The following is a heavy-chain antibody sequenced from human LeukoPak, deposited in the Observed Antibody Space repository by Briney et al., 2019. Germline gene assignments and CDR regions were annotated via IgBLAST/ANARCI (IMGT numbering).Heavy chain of an antibody. J-gene: IGHJ3*02. Sequence: GGSLRLSSAASGFTFSSYGMHWVRQAPGKGLEWVAVIWYDGSNKYYADSVKGRFTISRDNSKNTLYLQMNSLRAEDTAVYYCARDLVASSGYWPKGFDAFDIWGQGTMVTVSS. V-gene: IGHV3-33*01. CDR1: GFTFSSYG. CDR2: IWYDGSNK. CDR3: ARDLVASSGYWPKGFDAFDI. D-gene: IGHD3-22*01.